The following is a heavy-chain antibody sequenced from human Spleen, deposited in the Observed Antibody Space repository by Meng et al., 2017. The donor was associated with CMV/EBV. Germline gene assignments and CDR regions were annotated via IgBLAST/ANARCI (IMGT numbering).Heavy chain of an antibody. CDR1: GYTFTSYY. D-gene: IGHD1-26*01. V-gene: IGHV1-2*02. Sequence: DSVKVSCKTSGYTFTSYYIYWVRQAPGQTLEWVGYINPNSGATNYAQTFQGRVTMTGDTSISTAYMDLIRLRADDTAVYFCARDYGRIVGATIYYFDYWGQGTLVTVSS. CDR2: INPNSGAT. J-gene: IGHJ4*02. CDR3: ARDYGRIVGATIYYFDY.